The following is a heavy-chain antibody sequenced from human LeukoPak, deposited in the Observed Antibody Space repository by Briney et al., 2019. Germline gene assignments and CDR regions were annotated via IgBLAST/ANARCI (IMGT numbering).Heavy chain of an antibody. CDR1: GGSISSYY. CDR3: ARGGWTRFDY. CDR2: IYYSGST. V-gene: IGHV4-59*01. D-gene: IGHD6-19*01. Sequence: SETLSLTCTGSGGSISSYYWSWRRQPPGKGLEWIGYIYYSGSTNYNPSLKSRVTISVDTSQTQFSLKLSSVTAADTAVYYCARGGWTRFDYWGQGTLVTVSS. J-gene: IGHJ4*02.